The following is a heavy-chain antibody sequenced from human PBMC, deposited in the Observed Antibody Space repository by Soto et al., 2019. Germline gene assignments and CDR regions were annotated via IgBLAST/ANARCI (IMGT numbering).Heavy chain of an antibody. D-gene: IGHD2-2*01. Sequence: LRLSCAASGFTFSSYAMSWVRQAPGKGLEWVSAISGSGGSTYYADSVKGRFTISRDNSKNTLYLQMNSLRAEDTAVYYCARDYLVVPHRVIDYWGQGTLVTVSS. CDR3: ARDYLVVPHRVIDY. V-gene: IGHV3-23*01. CDR1: GFTFSSYA. J-gene: IGHJ4*02. CDR2: ISGSGGST.